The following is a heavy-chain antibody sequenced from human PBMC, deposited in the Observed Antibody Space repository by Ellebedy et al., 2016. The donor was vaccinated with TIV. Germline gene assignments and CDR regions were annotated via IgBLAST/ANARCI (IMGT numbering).Heavy chain of an antibody. CDR1: GFSFRSYW. CDR3: ARRGSYGDYAVHVNSWFDS. Sequence: GESLKISCAASGFSFRSYWMSWVRQAPGKGLEWVANIYQDGSEKYYVDSVEGRFTISRDNAKNELYLQMKSLKVEDTAVYYCARRGSYGDYAVHVNSWFDSWGRGTLVTVSS. V-gene: IGHV3-7*01. D-gene: IGHD4-17*01. J-gene: IGHJ5*01. CDR2: IYQDGSEK.